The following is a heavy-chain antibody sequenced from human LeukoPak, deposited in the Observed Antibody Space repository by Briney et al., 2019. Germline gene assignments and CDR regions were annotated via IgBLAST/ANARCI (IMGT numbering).Heavy chain of an antibody. CDR2: ISSSGNTI. V-gene: IGHV3-48*03. D-gene: IGHD7-27*01. CDR3: ARERPGEDTFDI. J-gene: IGHJ3*02. Sequence: GGSLRLSCAASGFTLSSYEMNWVRQAPGKGLGWVSFISSSGNTIYYADSVKGRFIISGDNAKNSLYLQMNSLRTEDTAVYYCARERPGEDTFDIWGQGTMVTVSS. CDR1: GFTLSSYE.